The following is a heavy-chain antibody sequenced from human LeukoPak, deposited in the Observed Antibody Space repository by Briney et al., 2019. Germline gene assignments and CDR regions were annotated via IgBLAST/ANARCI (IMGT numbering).Heavy chain of an antibody. J-gene: IGHJ2*01. CDR2: INRDGSST. CDR1: GFTFSSHW. V-gene: IGHV3-74*03. Sequence: PGGSLRLSCAASGFTFSSHWMHWVRQAPGKGLVWVSHINRDGSSTAYADSVKGRFTISRDNAKNTLYLQMNSLRAEDTAVYYCARGLEYWSGGSCYWYFDLWGRGTLVTVSS. CDR3: ARGLEYWSGGSCYWYFDL. D-gene: IGHD2-15*01.